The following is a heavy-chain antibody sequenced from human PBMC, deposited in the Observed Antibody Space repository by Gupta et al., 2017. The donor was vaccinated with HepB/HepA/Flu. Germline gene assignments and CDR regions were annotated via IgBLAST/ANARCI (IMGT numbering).Heavy chain of an antibody. CDR2: LYSGGRA. J-gene: IGHJ4*02. CDR1: GFPVRNNY. CDR3: ARSTDNTAYPDGLDY. D-gene: IGHD3-16*01. Sequence: VQLVESGGTLVQPGGSLRLARAAFGFPVRNNYMSWVRQAPGKGLEWVAVLYSGGRANHADSVKGRFTVSRDNSKNTVYLQMDFLRVEDTAVDFCARSTDNTAYPDGLDYWGQGTLVTVSS. V-gene: IGHV3-66*01.